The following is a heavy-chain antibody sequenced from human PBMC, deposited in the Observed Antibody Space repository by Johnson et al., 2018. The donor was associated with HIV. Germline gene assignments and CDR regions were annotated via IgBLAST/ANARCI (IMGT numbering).Heavy chain of an antibody. D-gene: IGHD3-10*01. Sequence: VQLVESGGGSVKSGGSLRVSCAASGFTFSNAWMSWVRQAPGKGLEWVGRVKSKTDGGTIDYAEAVKGRFIISRDDSKNTLYLQMNGLKTEDTAMYYCTTMSALWFGDIHVFGDGFDIWGQGTMVTVSS. CDR2: VKSKTDGGTI. J-gene: IGHJ3*02. CDR3: TTMSALWFGDIHVFGDGFDI. CDR1: GFTFSNAW. V-gene: IGHV3-15*01.